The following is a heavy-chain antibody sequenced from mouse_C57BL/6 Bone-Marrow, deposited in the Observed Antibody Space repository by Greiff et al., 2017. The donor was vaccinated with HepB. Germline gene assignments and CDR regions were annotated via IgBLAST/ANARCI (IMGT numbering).Heavy chain of an antibody. CDR2: INPNYGTT. Sequence: EVHLVESGPELVKPGASVKISCKASGYSFTDYNMNWVKQSNGKSLEWIGVINPNYGTTSYNQKFKGKATLTVDQSSSTAYMQLNSLTSEDSAVYYCASPIYYDYDGFAYWGQGTLVTVSA. J-gene: IGHJ3*01. V-gene: IGHV1-39*01. CDR1: GYSFTDYN. D-gene: IGHD2-4*01. CDR3: ASPIYYDYDGFAY.